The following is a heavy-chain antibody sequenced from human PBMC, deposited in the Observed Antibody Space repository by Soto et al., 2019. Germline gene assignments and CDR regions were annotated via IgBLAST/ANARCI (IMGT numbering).Heavy chain of an antibody. D-gene: IGHD6-6*01. CDR1: GFTVSGHY. J-gene: IGHJ4*02. CDR3: ARDRTISDYRSSGALGL. CDR2: IYSGGTT. V-gene: IGHV3-66*01. Sequence: QLVESGGGLVQPASGFTVSGHYMSWVRQAPGKGLEWVSVIYSGGTTYYANSVTGRFTISRDNSRNTVYLQMNSLRAEDTAVYYCARDRTISDYRSSGALGLCGQGTLVSVSS.